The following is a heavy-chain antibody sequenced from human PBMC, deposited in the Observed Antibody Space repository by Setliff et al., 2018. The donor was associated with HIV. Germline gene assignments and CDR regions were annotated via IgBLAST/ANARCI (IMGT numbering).Heavy chain of an antibody. J-gene: IGHJ6*03. CDR2: IYSSGSA. CDR3: ARGPPAEDYYYYMDV. Sequence: SETLSLTCIVSGGSISSDNYYWSWIRQPAGKGLEWIGRIYSSGSANYNPSLKSRVTMSVDTSKDQFSPQLNSVTAADTAVYYCARGPPAEDYYYYMDVWDKGTTVTVSS. V-gene: IGHV4-61*02. CDR1: GGSISSDNYY.